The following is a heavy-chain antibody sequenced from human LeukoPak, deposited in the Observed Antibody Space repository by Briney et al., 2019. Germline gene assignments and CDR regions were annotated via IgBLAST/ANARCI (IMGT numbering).Heavy chain of an antibody. CDR3: AVAGSSGYFDY. CDR1: GFTFSSYG. J-gene: IGHJ4*02. Sequence: GGSLTLSCAASGFTFSSYGMHWLRQAPGKGLEGVAVIWYDGSNKYYAVSVKGRFTISRDNSKNTLYLQMNSLRAEDTAVYYCAVAGSSGYFDYWGQGILVTVSS. CDR2: IWYDGSNK. D-gene: IGHD3-22*01. V-gene: IGHV3-33*01.